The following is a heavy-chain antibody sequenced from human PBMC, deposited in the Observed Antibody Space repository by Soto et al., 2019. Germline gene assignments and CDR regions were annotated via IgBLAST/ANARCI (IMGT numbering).Heavy chain of an antibody. CDR3: ARAKAVVIASEFDY. CDR1: GGSFSGYY. V-gene: IGHV4-34*01. CDR2: INHSGST. Sequence: QVQLQQWGAGLLKPSETLSLTCAVYGGSFSGYYWSWIRQPPGKGLEWIGEINHSGSTNYNPSLKSRVTISVDTSKNQFSLKLSSVTAADTAVYYCARAKAVVIASEFDYWGQGTLVTVSS. D-gene: IGHD2-21*01. J-gene: IGHJ4*02.